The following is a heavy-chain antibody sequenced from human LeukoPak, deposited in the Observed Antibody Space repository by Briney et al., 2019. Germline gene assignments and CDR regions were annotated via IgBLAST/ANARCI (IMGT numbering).Heavy chain of an antibody. D-gene: IGHD3-3*01. CDR2: IYYSGST. CDR3: ARGVNYDFWSGYYPYYFDY. Sequence: PSETLSLTCTVSGGSISSYYWSWIRKPPGKGLEWIGYIYYSGSTNYNPSLKSRVTISVDASKNQFSLKLSSVTAADTAVYYCARGVNYDFWSGYYPYYFDYWGQGTLVTVSS. J-gene: IGHJ4*02. CDR1: GGSISSYY. V-gene: IGHV4-59*01.